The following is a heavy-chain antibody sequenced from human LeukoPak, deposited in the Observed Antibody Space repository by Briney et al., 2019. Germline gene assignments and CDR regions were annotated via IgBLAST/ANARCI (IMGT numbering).Heavy chain of an antibody. CDR3: ATGTPGHGSLYYYYYYMDV. V-gene: IGHV1-24*01. D-gene: IGHD2-2*01. CDR2: FDPEDGET. CDR1: GYTLTELS. Sequence: GASVKVSCKVSGYTLTELSMHWVRQAPGKGLEWMGGFDPEDGETIYAQKFQGRVTMTEDTSTDTAYTELSSLRSEDTAVYYCATGTPGHGSLYYYYYYMDVWGKGTTVTVSS. J-gene: IGHJ6*03.